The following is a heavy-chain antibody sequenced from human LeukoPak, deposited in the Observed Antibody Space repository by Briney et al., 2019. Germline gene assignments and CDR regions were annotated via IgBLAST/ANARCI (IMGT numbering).Heavy chain of an antibody. CDR3: ARDNSMGDSAWWFDP. D-gene: IGHD5-12*01. Sequence: ASVTVSCKASGYTFTHNFMHWVRQAPGQGLEWMGIINPSGDNTWYAQKFQGRVTMTRDMATSTDYMEVNSLRSEDTAVYYCARDNSMGDSAWWFDPWGQGTLVTVSS. J-gene: IGHJ5*02. V-gene: IGHV1-46*01. CDR2: INPSGDNT. CDR1: GYTFTHNF.